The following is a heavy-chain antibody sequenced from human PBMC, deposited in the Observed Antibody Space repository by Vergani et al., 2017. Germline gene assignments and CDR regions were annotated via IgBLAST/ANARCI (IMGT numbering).Heavy chain of an antibody. CDR3: ASGDYGILTGYLY. Sequence: QVQVVQSGAEVKKSGASVKVSCKTSGYTFSNYYMHWVRQAPGQGLEWMGIINPSGGPKNYAQKFQGRATMPRDRSTSTVYMEMSSLRSEDTAIYYCASGDYGILTGYLYWGQGTLFTVSA. CDR2: INPSGGPK. D-gene: IGHD3-9*01. J-gene: IGHJ4*02. CDR1: GYTFSNYY. V-gene: IGHV1-46*03.